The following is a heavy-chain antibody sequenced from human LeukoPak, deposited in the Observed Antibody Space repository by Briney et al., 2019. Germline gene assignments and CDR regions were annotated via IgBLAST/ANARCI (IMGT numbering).Heavy chain of an antibody. Sequence: GGSLRLSCAASGFTFSSYNMNWVRQAPGKGLEWVSSISTSSSYIYYADSVKGRFTISRDNARNSLFLQMNSLRAEDTAVYYCARDHYYDSSGYYRPLDYWGQGTLVTVSS. D-gene: IGHD3-22*01. CDR2: ISTSSSYI. V-gene: IGHV3-21*01. CDR1: GFTFSSYN. CDR3: ARDHYYDSSGYYRPLDY. J-gene: IGHJ4*02.